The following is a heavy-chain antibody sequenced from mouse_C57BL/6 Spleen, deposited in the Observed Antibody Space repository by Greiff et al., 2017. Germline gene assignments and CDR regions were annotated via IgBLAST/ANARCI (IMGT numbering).Heavy chain of an antibody. D-gene: IGHD1-1*01. CDR2: ISSGGSYT. V-gene: IGHV5-6*01. J-gene: IGHJ2*01. Sequence: EVQLQESGGDLVKPGGSLKLSCAASGFTFSSYGMSWVRQTPDKRLEWVATISSGGSYTYYTQSVKGRFTISIDNAKNTLYLQMSSLKSEDTAMYYCARQGGSITTVVGGNYFDYWGKGTTLTVSS. CDR3: ARQGGSITTVVGGNYFDY. CDR1: GFTFSSYG.